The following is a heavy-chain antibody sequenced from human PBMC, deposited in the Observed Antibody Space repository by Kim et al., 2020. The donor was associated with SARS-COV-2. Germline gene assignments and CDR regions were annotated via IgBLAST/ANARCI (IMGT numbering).Heavy chain of an antibody. CDR1: GGSFSGYY. Sequence: SETLSLTCAVYGGSFSGYYWSWIRQPPGKGLEWIGEINHSGSTNYNPSLKSRVTISVDTSKNQFSLKLSSVTAADTAVYYCARGSQWLVPGRHPILDYWG. J-gene: IGHJ4*01. V-gene: IGHV4-34*01. D-gene: IGHD6-19*01. CDR3: ARGSQWLVPGRHPILDY. CDR2: INHSGST.